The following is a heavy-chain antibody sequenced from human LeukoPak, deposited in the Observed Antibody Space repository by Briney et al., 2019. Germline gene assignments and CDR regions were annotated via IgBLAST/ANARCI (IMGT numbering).Heavy chain of an antibody. CDR3: ARLLSGYYYHY. Sequence: GGSLRLSCAASGCTFDDYGMTWVRQAPGKGLEWVSGINWNGGSTGYADSVKGRFTISRDNAKNSLYLQMNSLRAEDTALYYCARLLSGYYYHYWGQGTLVTVSS. J-gene: IGHJ4*02. D-gene: IGHD3-22*01. V-gene: IGHV3-20*04. CDR2: INWNGGST. CDR1: GCTFDDYG.